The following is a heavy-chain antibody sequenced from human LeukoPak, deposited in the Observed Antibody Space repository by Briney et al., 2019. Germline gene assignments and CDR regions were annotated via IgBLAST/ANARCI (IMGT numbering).Heavy chain of an antibody. V-gene: IGHV4-39*01. CDR2: IYYSGST. Sequence: SETLSLTCTVSGGSISSSSYYWGWIRQPPGKGLEWIGSIYYSGSTYYNPSLKSRVTISVDTSKNQFSLKLSSVTAADTAVYYCARQPANTDAFDIWGQGTMVTVSS. D-gene: IGHD1/OR15-1a*01. J-gene: IGHJ3*02. CDR1: GGSISSSSYY. CDR3: ARQPANTDAFDI.